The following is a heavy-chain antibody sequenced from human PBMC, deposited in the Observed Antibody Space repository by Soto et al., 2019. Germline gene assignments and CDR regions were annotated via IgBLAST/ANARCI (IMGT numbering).Heavy chain of an antibody. Sequence: ASMKVSCKASGRPFSSYAFNWVGPAPGPRVGWMGGIIPIFGTANYAQKFQGRVTITADKSTSTAYMELSSLRSEDTAVYYCARAAATIFGVVIGSNWYFDLWGRGTLVTVSS. CDR2: IIPIFGTA. D-gene: IGHD3-3*01. J-gene: IGHJ2*01. V-gene: IGHV1-69*06. CDR3: ARAAATIFGVVIGSNWYFDL. CDR1: GRPFSSYA.